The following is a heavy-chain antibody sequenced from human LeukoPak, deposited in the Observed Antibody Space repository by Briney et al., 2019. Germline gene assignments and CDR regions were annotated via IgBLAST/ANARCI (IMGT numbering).Heavy chain of an antibody. CDR2: ISGSGGST. Sequence: GGSLRLSCAASGFTFSSYAMSWVRQAPGKGLEWVSAISGSGGSTYYADSVKGRFTISRDNSKNTLYLQMNSLRAEDTAVYYRAKNVDGGNLGDWGQGTLVTVSS. CDR3: AKNVDGGNLGD. D-gene: IGHD4-23*01. J-gene: IGHJ4*02. CDR1: GFTFSSYA. V-gene: IGHV3-23*01.